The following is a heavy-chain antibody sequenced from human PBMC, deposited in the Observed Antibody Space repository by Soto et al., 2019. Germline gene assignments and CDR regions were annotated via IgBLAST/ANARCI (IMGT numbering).Heavy chain of an antibody. CDR3: ARVGYSYGYGEIDWY. V-gene: IGHV4-4*02. CDR2: IYHSGST. CDR1: GGSISSSNW. J-gene: IGHJ4*02. D-gene: IGHD5-18*01. Sequence: QVQLQESGPGLVNPSGTLSLTCAVSGGSISSSNWWSWVRQPPGKGLEWIGEIYHSGSTNYNPSLKSRVTIPVDKSKNQFSLKLSSVTAADTAVYYCARVGYSYGYGEIDWYWGQGTLVTVSS.